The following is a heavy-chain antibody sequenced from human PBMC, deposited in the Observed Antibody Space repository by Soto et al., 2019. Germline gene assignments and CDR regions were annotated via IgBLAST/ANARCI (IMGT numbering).Heavy chain of an antibody. D-gene: IGHD6-13*01. V-gene: IGHV4-31*03. Sequence: QVQLQESGPGLVKPSQTLSLTCTVSGGSISSGRYYWSWIRQHPGKGLERIGYIYYIGSTYYIPFLRSRTTTSVATTKNQFPLKLSSVPAANTAVYYCASLGIAAAGTRYFQHWGQGTLVTVSS. CDR3: ASLGIAAAGTRYFQH. CDR1: GGSISSGRYY. CDR2: IYYIGST. J-gene: IGHJ1*01.